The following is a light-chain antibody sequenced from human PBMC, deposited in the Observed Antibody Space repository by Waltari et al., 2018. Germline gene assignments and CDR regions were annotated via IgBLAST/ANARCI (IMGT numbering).Light chain of an antibody. J-gene: IGLJ2*01. V-gene: IGLV1-44*01. Sequence: QSVLTQPPSASGTPGQRVTISCSGSSSNIGSNSVNWYQHLPGTAPKLLIYSDNRGPTGVPDRLSGSMAGAAASLAISGLQSEDEADYYCAAWDVSLNGLVFGGGTKLTVL. CDR2: SDN. CDR3: AAWDVSLNGLV. CDR1: SSNIGSNS.